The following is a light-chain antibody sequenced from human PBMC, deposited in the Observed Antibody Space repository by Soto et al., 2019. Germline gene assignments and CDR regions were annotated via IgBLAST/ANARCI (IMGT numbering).Light chain of an antibody. CDR1: QTADKW. CDR2: DAS. Sequence: DIQVTQSPSTLSASVGDRVIIACRASQTADKWVAWYQQKPGKAPNVLIYDASRLESGVPSRFSGSGSGTLFTLTISNLQPDDFATYYCQQYNDYPYTVGQGTKVDI. CDR3: QQYNDYPYT. J-gene: IGKJ2*01. V-gene: IGKV1-5*01.